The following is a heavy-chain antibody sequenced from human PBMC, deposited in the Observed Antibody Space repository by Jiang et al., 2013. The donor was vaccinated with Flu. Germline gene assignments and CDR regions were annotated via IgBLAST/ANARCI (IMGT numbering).Heavy chain of an antibody. CDR2: INTNTGNP. CDR1: GYTFTSYA. D-gene: IGHD5-12*01. V-gene: IGHV7-4-1*02. CDR3: ARDIGGYAPYDAFDI. Sequence: VSCKASGYTFTSYAMNWVRQAPGQGLEWMGWINTNTGNPTYAQGFTGRFVFSLDTSVSTAYLQISSLKAEDTAVYYCARDIGGYAPYDAFDIWGQGTMVTVSS. J-gene: IGHJ3*02.